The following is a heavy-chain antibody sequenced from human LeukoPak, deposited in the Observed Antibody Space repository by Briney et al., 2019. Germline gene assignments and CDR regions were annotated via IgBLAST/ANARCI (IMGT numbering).Heavy chain of an antibody. CDR2: IYYSGST. J-gene: IGHJ6*03. CDR3: ARGHLPTYYYYMDV. V-gene: IGHV4-39*01. Sequence: SETLSLTCSVSGGSISSTTYYWGWIRQPPGKGLEWIGNIYYSGSTYYNPSLMSRVTISVDTSKNQFSLKLPSVTAADTAMYYCARGHLPTYYYYMDVWGKGTTVTVSS. CDR1: GGSISSTTYY.